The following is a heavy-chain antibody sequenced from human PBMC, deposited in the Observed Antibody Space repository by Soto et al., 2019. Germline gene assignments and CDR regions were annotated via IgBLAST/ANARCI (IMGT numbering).Heavy chain of an antibody. J-gene: IGHJ4*02. CDR1: GFTLSTFW. V-gene: IGHV3-7*03. CDR3: ASYRTLGC. D-gene: IGHD1-26*01. CDR2: IKEDGSEK. Sequence: EVQLVESGGGLVQPGGSLRLSCEASGFTLSTFWMSWVRQAPGKGLEWVASIKEDGSEKIYVDSVKGRFSISRDSAKNSLHLKMNNLRAEDAAIYYCASYRTLGCWGQGTPVTVSS.